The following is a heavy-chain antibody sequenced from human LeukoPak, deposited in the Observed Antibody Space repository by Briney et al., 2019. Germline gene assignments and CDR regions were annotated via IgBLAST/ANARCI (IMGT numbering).Heavy chain of an antibody. CDR3: ARVAAAATHNGEYFDY. D-gene: IGHD6-13*01. J-gene: IGHJ4*02. Sequence: SETLSLTCTVSGGSVSSADYYWGWIRQPPGKGLEWIGSIYYSGSTYYNPSLKSRVTISVDTSKNQFPLKLSSVTAADTAVYYCARVAAAATHNGEYFDYWGQGTLVTVSS. CDR1: GGSVSSADYY. CDR2: IYYSGST. V-gene: IGHV4-39*01.